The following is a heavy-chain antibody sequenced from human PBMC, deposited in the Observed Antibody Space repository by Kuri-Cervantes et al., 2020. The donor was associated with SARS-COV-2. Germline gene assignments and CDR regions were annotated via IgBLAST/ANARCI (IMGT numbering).Heavy chain of an antibody. CDR3: AKRGGYCSSTSCYTRWYYFDY. Sequence: SLKISCAASGFTFDDYDMHWVRQAPGKGLEWVSGISWNRNRIGYADSVKGRFTISRDNAKNTLYLQMNSLRAEDTAVYYCAKRGGYCSSTSCYTRWYYFDYWGQGTLVTVSS. D-gene: IGHD2-2*02. V-gene: IGHV3-9*01. CDR2: ISWNRNRI. J-gene: IGHJ4*02. CDR1: GFTFDDYD.